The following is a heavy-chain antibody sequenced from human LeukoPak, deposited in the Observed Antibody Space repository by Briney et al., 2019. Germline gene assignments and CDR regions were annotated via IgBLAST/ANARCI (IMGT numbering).Heavy chain of an antibody. D-gene: IGHD3-3*01. J-gene: IGHJ4*02. CDR3: ARGRVRFLYYFDY. Sequence: YPSETLSLTCTVSGGSISSYYWSWIRQPPGKGLEWIGYIYHSGSTYYNPSLKSRVTISLDTSKNQFSLKMRSVTAADTAVYYCARGRVRFLYYFDYWGQGTLVTVSS. CDR1: GGSISSYY. CDR2: IYHSGST. V-gene: IGHV4-30-4*08.